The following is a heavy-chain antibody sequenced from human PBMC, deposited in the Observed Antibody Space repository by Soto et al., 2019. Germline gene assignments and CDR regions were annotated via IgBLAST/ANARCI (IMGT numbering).Heavy chain of an antibody. CDR3: ARAVVYYYYGMDV. CDR1: GFTVSSNY. V-gene: IGHV3-53*01. Sequence: GGSLRLSCAASGFTVSSNYMSWVRQAPGKGLEWVSVIYSGGSTYYADSVKGRFTISRDNSKNTLYLQMNSLRAEDTAVYYCARAVVYYYYGMDVWGQGTTVTVSS. CDR2: IYSGGST. J-gene: IGHJ6*02.